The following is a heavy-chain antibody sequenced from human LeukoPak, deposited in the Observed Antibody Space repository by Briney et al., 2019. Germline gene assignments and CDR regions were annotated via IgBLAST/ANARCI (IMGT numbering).Heavy chain of an antibody. CDR3: ARNYYGSGRYYNPPGDY. D-gene: IGHD3-10*01. V-gene: IGHV1-8*01. CDR2: MDPNSGNT. J-gene: IGHJ4*02. Sequence: ASVKVSCKASGYTFTSYDINWVRQATGQGLEWMGWMDPNSGNTGYAQKFQGRVTMTRDTSTSTVYMELSSLRSEDTAVYYCARNYYGSGRYYNPPGDYWGQGTLVTVSS. CDR1: GYTFTSYD.